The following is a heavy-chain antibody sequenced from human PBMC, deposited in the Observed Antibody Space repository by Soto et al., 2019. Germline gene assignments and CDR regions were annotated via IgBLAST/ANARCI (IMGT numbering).Heavy chain of an antibody. CDR3: ARDIVTLGPRANDAFAL. Sequence: QVQLVQSGAEVKKPGASVKLSCRAVGYNVTTQTMNWVRQAPGQSLEWLGWIRAGDDKTKYSQKFQGRVTITSDTCASTVYMELTSLTSEDTDVYYCARDIVTLGPRANDAFALWGQGTLVTVSS. CDR1: GYNVTTQT. J-gene: IGHJ3*01. V-gene: IGHV1-3*01. CDR2: IRAGDDKT. D-gene: IGHD1-26*01.